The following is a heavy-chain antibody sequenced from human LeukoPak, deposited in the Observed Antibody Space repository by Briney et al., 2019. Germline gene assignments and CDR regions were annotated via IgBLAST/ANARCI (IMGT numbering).Heavy chain of an antibody. V-gene: IGHV4-61*01. D-gene: IGHD3-9*01. CDR1: GGSVSSGSYY. CDR3: ARDYDILTGYYYYYYGMDV. J-gene: IGHJ6*02. CDR2: IYYSGST. Sequence: SETLSLTCTVSGGSVSSGSYYWSWIRQPPGKGLEWIGYIYYSGSTNYNPSLKSRVTISVDTSKNQFSLKLSSVTAADPAVYYGARDYDILTGYYYYYYGMDVWGQGTTVTVSS.